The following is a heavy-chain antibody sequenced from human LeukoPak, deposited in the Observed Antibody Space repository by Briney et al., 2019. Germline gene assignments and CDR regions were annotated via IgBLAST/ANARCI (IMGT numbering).Heavy chain of an antibody. CDR2: MFYAEST. J-gene: IGHJ4*02. D-gene: IGHD3-10*01. CDR3: ASTSNTWLGLPYFDS. V-gene: IGHV4-61*01. CDR1: GVSVSDGKYY. Sequence: SQTLSLTCAVSGVSVSDGKYYWSWIRQPPGKGLEWIGYMFYAESTKYNPSLNSRVTISVDRSKNQVSLTLTSVTAADTAVYYCASTSNTWLGLPYFDSWGQGTLVTVSA.